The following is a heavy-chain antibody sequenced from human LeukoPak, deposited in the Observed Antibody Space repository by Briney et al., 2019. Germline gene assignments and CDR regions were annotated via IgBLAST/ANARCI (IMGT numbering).Heavy chain of an antibody. J-gene: IGHJ4*02. D-gene: IGHD2/OR15-2a*01. CDR3: ARESNRRYFDY. CDR2: INHSGST. V-gene: IGHV4-34*01. Sequence: SETLSLTCAVYGGSSSGYYWSWIRQPPGKGLEWIGEINHSGSTNYNPSLKSRVTISVDTSKNQFSLKLSSVTAADTAVYYCARESNRRYFDYWGQGTLVTVSS. CDR1: GGSSSGYY.